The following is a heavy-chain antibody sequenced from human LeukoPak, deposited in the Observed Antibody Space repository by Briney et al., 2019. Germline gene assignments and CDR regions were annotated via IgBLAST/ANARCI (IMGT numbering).Heavy chain of an antibody. CDR2: INPNSGGT. CDR3: ARVRTPHYYDSSGYYPDAFDI. J-gene: IGHJ3*02. CDR1: GYTFTSYD. D-gene: IGHD3-22*01. Sequence: ASVKVSCKASGYTFTSYDINWVRQATGQGLEWMGWINPNSGGTNYAQKFQGRVTMTRDTSISTAYMELSRLRSDDTAVYYCARVRTPHYYDSSGYYPDAFDIWGQGTMVTVSS. V-gene: IGHV1-2*02.